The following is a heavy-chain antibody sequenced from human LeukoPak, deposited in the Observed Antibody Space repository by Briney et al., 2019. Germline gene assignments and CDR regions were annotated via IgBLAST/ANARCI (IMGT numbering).Heavy chain of an antibody. D-gene: IGHD6-19*01. CDR1: GGSISSGGYY. CDR2: IYYSGST. Sequence: SQTLSLTCTVSGGSISSGGYYWSWIRQHPGKGLEWIGYIYYSGSTNYNPSLKSRVTISVDTSKNQFSLKLSSVTAADTAVYYCARQSRIAVAGGFDYWGQGTLVTVSS. J-gene: IGHJ4*02. CDR3: ARQSRIAVAGGFDY. V-gene: IGHV4-31*03.